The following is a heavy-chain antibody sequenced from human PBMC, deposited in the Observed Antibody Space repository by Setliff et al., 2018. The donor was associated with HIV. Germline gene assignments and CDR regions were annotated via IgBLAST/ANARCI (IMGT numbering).Heavy chain of an antibody. Sequence: SETLSLTCTVSGGSISSSSYYWGWIRQPPGKGLEWIGSLYYTGSTYYNPSLKSRVTISVDTSKNQVSLKLSSVTAADTAVYYCARGRSRYYYDGSGYYVDYWGQGTLVTVSS. CDR1: GGSISSSSYY. D-gene: IGHD3-22*01. CDR2: LYYTGST. J-gene: IGHJ4*02. CDR3: ARGRSRYYYDGSGYYVDY. V-gene: IGHV4-39*07.